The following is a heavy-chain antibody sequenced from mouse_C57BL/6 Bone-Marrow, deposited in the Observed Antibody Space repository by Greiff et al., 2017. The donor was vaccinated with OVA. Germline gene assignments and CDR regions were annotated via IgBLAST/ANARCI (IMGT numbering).Heavy chain of an antibody. CDR2: IWRGGST. V-gene: IGHV2-5*01. Sequence: VQRVESGPGLVQPSQSLSITCTVSGFSLTSYGVHWVRQSPGKGLEWLGVIWRGGSTDYNAAFMSRLSITKDNSKSQVFFKMNSLQADDTAIYYCAKNPDYYGSSYVDAMDYWGQGTSVTVSS. CDR3: AKNPDYYGSSYVDAMDY. D-gene: IGHD1-1*01. CDR1: GFSLTSYG. J-gene: IGHJ4*01.